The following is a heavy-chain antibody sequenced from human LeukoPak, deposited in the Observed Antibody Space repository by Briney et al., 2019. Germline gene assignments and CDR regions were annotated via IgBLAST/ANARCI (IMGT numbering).Heavy chain of an antibody. Sequence: GGSLRLSCAASGFTFSSYSMNWVRQAPGKGLEWVSSISSSSSYIYYADSVKGRFTISRDNAKNSLYLQMNSLRAEDTAVYYRATLTHTTYYYDSSGYYIDYWGQGTLVTVSS. CDR2: ISSSSSYI. D-gene: IGHD3-22*01. V-gene: IGHV3-21*01. CDR3: ATLTHTTYYYDSSGYYIDY. CDR1: GFTFSSYS. J-gene: IGHJ4*02.